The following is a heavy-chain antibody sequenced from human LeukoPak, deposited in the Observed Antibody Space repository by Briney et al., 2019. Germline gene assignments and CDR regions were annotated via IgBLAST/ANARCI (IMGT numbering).Heavy chain of an antibody. CDR2: ISSSGDST. CDR1: GLTFSSYA. J-gene: IGHJ4*02. CDR3: ASTSTYYYDSSGYYEY. Sequence: GGSLRLSCADSGLTFSSYAMSWVRQAPGKGLEWVSGISSSGDSTFYADSVKGRFTISRDNSKNTLYLQMNSLRAEDTAVYYCASTSTYYYDSSGYYEYWGQGTLVTVSS. D-gene: IGHD3-22*01. V-gene: IGHV3-23*01.